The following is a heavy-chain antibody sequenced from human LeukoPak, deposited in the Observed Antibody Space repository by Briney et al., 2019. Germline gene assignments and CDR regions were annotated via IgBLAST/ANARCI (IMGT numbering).Heavy chain of an antibody. J-gene: IGHJ4*02. Sequence: SETLSLTCAVYGGSFSGYYWSWIRKPPGKGLEWIGEINHSGSTNYNPPLKSRVTISVDTSKNQFSLKLSSVTAADTAVYYCARGLYYDFWSGYMVPFDYWGQGTLVTVSS. CDR1: GGSFSGYY. D-gene: IGHD3-3*01. CDR3: ARGLYYDFWSGYMVPFDY. CDR2: INHSGST. V-gene: IGHV4-34*01.